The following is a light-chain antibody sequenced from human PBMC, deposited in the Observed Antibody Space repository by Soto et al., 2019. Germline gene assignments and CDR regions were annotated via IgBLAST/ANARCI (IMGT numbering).Light chain of an antibody. CDR3: QQYYSTPLT. J-gene: IGKJ4*01. CDR1: QSVLYSSNNKNY. CDR2: WAS. V-gene: IGKV4-1*01. Sequence: DIVMTQSPDSLAVSLGERATINCKSSQSVLYSSNNKNYLAWYQQKPGQPPKLLIHWASTRKSGVPDRFSGSGSGTDFTLTISSLQAEDVAVYYCQQYYSTPLTFGGGTKAEIK.